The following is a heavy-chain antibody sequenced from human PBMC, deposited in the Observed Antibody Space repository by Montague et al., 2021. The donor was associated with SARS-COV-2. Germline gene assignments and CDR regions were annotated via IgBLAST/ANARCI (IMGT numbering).Heavy chain of an antibody. CDR3: ARRGRKLLPVATTIGGFDI. CDR1: GGSISSSNYY. V-gene: IGHV4-39*02. Sequence: SETLSLTCTVSGGSISSSNYYWDWIRQPPGKGLEWIGSIYDSGSTXYNLSLKSRVTISVDTSKNHFSLKLSSVTAADTAVYYCARRGRKLLPVATTIGGFDIWGQGTMVTVSS. D-gene: IGHD5-12*01. J-gene: IGHJ3*02. CDR2: IYDSGST.